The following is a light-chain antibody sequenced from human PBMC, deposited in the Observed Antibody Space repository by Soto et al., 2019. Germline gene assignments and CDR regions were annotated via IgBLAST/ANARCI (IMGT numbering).Light chain of an antibody. Sequence: QSALTQPASVSGSPGQSITISCTGSSSDIGDYKYVSWYKQHPGKAPKLMIYDVSNRPSGVSNRFSGSKSGNTASLTISGLQAEDEADYDCSSYTSTNFVIFGGGTKLTV. CDR1: SSDIGDYKY. J-gene: IGLJ2*01. CDR2: DVS. V-gene: IGLV2-14*01. CDR3: SSYTSTNFVI.